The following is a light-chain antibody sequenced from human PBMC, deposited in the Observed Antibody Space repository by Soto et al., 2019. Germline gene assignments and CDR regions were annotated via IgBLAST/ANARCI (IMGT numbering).Light chain of an antibody. V-gene: IGLV1-44*01. CDR2: SNN. CDR1: SSNIGGNT. J-gene: IGLJ1*01. Sequence: QSVLTQPSSASGTPGQRVTISCSGSSSNIGGNTVNWYQHLPGTAPKLLIYSNNQRPSGVPDRFSGSKSGTSASLAISGLQSEDEADYYCAAWDDSLNGYVFGTGTKLTVL. CDR3: AAWDDSLNGYV.